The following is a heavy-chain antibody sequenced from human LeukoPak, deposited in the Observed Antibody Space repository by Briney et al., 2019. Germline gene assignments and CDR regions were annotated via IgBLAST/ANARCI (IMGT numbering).Heavy chain of an antibody. J-gene: IGHJ4*02. D-gene: IGHD3/OR15-3a*01. CDR3: ARGRGDISARPFFDCR. Sequence: GGSLRLSCAASGFTFTTFSMHWVRQAPGKGLEYVSGISRNGETTYYGESVKGRFTISRDNSKDTVHLQMGSLRSEDSGVYYCARGRGDISARPFFDCRGGQGSLVTVSS. CDR1: GFTFTTFS. V-gene: IGHV3-64*02. CDR2: ISRNGETT.